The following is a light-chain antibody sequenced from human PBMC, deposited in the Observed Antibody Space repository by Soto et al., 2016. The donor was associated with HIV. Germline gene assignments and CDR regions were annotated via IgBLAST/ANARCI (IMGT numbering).Light chain of an antibody. Sequence: SSELTQDPDVSVALGQTVTITCQGDSLRTYYANWFQQKPGQAPVLVIFGQNNRPSGIPDRFSGPSSGNTASLTITGALAEDEADYYCNSRDSGVDHVVFGGGTKLTVL. J-gene: IGLJ3*02. CDR3: NSRDSGVDHVV. CDR1: SLRTYY. V-gene: IGLV3-19*01. CDR2: GQN.